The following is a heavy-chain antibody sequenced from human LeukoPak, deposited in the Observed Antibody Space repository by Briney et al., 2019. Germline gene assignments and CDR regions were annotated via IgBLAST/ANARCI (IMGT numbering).Heavy chain of an antibody. CDR1: GGSISSSSYY. Sequence: SETLSLTCTVSGGSISSSSYYWGWIRQPPGKGLEWIGYIYYTGSTTYNSSLKSRVTISLDTSKNQLSLKLSSVTAADTAVYYCARVNSDYYGWGSYYPDYWGQGTLVTVSS. D-gene: IGHD3-10*01. CDR2: IYYTGST. CDR3: ARVNSDYYGWGSYYPDY. V-gene: IGHV4-61*05. J-gene: IGHJ4*02.